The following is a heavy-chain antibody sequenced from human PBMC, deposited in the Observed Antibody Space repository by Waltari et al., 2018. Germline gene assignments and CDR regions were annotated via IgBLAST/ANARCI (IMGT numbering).Heavy chain of an antibody. CDR2: ISSSSSYR. CDR3: ASGPSAFDI. CDR1: GFTFSSYS. Sequence: EVQLVESGGGLVKPGGSLRLSCAASGFTFSSYSMNWVRQAPGKGLEWVSSISSSSSYRYYADSVKGRFTISRDNAKNSLYLQMNSLRAEDTAVYYCASGPSAFDIWGQGTMVTVSS. V-gene: IGHV3-21*01. J-gene: IGHJ3*02.